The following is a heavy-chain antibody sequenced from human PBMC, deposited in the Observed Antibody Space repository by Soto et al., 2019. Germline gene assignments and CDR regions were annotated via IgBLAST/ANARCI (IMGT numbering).Heavy chain of an antibody. D-gene: IGHD2-21*02. CDR1: GYTFTSYG. CDR3: ARLCGGNCYNAFDI. J-gene: IGHJ3*02. CDR2: ISAHNGDT. Sequence: QVQVVQSGAEVKKPGASVKVSCKASGYTFTSYGISWVRQAPGQGLEWMGWISAHNGDTNYAQKLQGRVTMTTDTDTSTAYMELRSVRSDDTAVYYCARLCGGNCYNAFDIWGQGTMVTVSS. V-gene: IGHV1-18*01.